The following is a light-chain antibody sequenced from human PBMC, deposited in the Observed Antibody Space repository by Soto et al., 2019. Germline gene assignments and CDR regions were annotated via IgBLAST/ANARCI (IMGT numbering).Light chain of an antibody. V-gene: IGLV2-14*01. J-gene: IGLJ1*01. CDR3: CSCPNSNSYV. CDR1: SSDVGGSNC. CDR2: DVG. Sequence: QSVLTQPASVSGSPGQSITISCTGTSSDVGGSNCVSWYQQHPGRAPKLVISDVGNRPSGVSTRFSGSKSGNTASLTISGLQAEDEADYYCCSCPNSNSYVFGGGTKVTVL.